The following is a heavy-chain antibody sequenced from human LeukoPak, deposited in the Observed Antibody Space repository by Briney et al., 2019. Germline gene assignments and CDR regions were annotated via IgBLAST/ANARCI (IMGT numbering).Heavy chain of an antibody. Sequence: PSETLSLTCTVSGGSFSAHYWSWIRQPPGKGLEWIGEINHSGSTNYNPSLKSRVTISVDTSKNQFSLKLSSVTAADTAVYYCARERSRYCSGGSCYSTDHDYWGQGTLVTVSS. J-gene: IGHJ4*02. D-gene: IGHD2-15*01. V-gene: IGHV4-34*01. CDR3: ARERSRYCSGGSCYSTDHDY. CDR2: INHSGST. CDR1: GGSFSAHY.